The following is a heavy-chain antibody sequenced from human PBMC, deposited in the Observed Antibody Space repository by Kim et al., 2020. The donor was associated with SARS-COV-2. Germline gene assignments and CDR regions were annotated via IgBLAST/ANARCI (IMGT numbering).Heavy chain of an antibody. CDR1: GFTFRNYG. V-gene: IGHV3-23*01. CDR3: AKNHRVTANLAIDV. J-gene: IGHJ6*02. CDR2: ISGRGDNT. D-gene: IGHD2-8*01. Sequence: GGSLRLSCAASGFTFRNYGMSWVRQAAGRGLEWVLGISGRGDNTFYADSVRGRFTISRDNSNTTLYLLMNSLRAEDTAVYFCAKNHRVTANLAIDVWGQG.